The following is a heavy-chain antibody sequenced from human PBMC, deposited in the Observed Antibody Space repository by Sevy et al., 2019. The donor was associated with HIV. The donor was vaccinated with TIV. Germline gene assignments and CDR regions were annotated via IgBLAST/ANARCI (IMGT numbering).Heavy chain of an antibody. CDR1: SGSISSYY. Sequence: SETLSLTCTVSSGSISSYYWSWIRQPPGKGLEWIGYIYYSGSTNYNPSLKSRVTISVDTSKNQFSLKLSSVTAADTAVYYCARDFYDSSGQGGDWFDPWGQGTLVTVSS. CDR2: IYYSGST. D-gene: IGHD3-22*01. V-gene: IGHV4-59*01. J-gene: IGHJ5*02. CDR3: ARDFYDSSGQGGDWFDP.